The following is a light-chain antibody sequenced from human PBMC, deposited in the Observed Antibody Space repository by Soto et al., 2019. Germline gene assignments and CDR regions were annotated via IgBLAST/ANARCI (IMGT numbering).Light chain of an antibody. CDR3: QQYNNYLIT. CDR1: QSISSW. CDR2: KAS. J-gene: IGKJ5*01. V-gene: IGKV1-5*03. Sequence: IQMTHSPSTLSASIGDRVTITCRASQSISSWLAWYQQKPVKAPKLLIYKASSLESGVPSRFSGSGSGTEFTLTISSLQPDDFATYYCQQYNNYLITFGQGTRLE.